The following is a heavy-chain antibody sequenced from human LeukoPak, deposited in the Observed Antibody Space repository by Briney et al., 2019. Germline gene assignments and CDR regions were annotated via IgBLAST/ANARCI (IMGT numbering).Heavy chain of an antibody. Sequence: GGSLRLSCAASGFTFSGYSMNWVRQAPGKGLEWVSYNSSSSNTIYYTDSVKGRFTISRDNAKNSLYLHMNSLRDEDTAVYYCLGDPYFFDYWGQGTLVTVSS. J-gene: IGHJ4*02. CDR3: LGDPYFFDY. D-gene: IGHD4-17*01. CDR1: GFTFSGYS. CDR2: NSSSSNTI. V-gene: IGHV3-48*02.